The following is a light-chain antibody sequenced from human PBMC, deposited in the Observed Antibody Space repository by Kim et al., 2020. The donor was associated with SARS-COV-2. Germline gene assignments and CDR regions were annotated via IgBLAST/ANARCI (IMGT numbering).Light chain of an antibody. CDR3: SAWDDSLSTWV. CDR2: RNN. V-gene: IGLV10-54*04. J-gene: IGLJ3*02. CDR1: TKNVGNQG. Sequence: QAGLTQPPLVSYDLRQTATLTCTGNTKNVGNQGAAWLQQHQGHPPKLLSYRNNNRPSGISDRFSASRSENTASLTITGLQPEDEADYYCSAWDDSLSTWVFGEGTKLTVL.